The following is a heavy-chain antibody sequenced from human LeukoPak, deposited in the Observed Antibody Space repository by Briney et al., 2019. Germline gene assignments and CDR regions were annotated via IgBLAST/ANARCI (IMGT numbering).Heavy chain of an antibody. J-gene: IGHJ4*02. D-gene: IGHD3-3*02. CDR2: INVYNGDT. V-gene: IGHV1-18*01. Sequence: ASVKVSCKASGYTFTSYGISWVRQAPGQGLEWMGWINVYNGDTKYGQNFQGRVTMITDTGTSTVNMELRNMRSDDTAVYYCARSPLAGPTRVDYWGQGTLVTVSS. CDR1: GYTFTSYG. CDR3: ARSPLAGPTRVDY.